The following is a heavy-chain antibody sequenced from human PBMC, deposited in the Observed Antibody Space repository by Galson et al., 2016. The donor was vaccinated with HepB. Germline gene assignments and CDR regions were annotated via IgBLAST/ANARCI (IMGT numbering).Heavy chain of an antibody. J-gene: IGHJ5*02. D-gene: IGHD4-17*01. CDR1: GDFVNTSVHY. CDR3: ATSVAAVTSRRAKYFAP. Sequence: EILFPSCTVSGDFVNTSVHYWTWIRQAPGKGLECLGYVYYNRMTTDCPSLKIRVSISDDTSKNQLPLNMRSVTDADTAVYYCATSVAAVTSRRAKYFAPWGQGALVTVSS. CDR2: VYYNRMT. V-gene: IGHV4-61*08.